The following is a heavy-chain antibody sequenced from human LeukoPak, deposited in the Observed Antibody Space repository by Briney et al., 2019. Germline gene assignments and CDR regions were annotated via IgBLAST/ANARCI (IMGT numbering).Heavy chain of an antibody. Sequence: GGSVRLSCAASEFTFNRYWMSWVRQAPGKGLQWVANIKQDGSEAHYVDSVKGRFTISRDNAKNSLSLQMNSLNVDDTGVYFCTRDALFGSGRTHLDFWSEGTLVSVSS. J-gene: IGHJ4*02. CDR1: EFTFNRYW. CDR3: TRDALFGSGRTHLDF. CDR2: IKQDGSEA. D-gene: IGHD3-10*01. V-gene: IGHV3-7*04.